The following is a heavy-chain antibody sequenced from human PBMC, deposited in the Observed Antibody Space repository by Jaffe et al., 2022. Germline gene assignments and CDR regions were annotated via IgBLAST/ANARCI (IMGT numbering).Heavy chain of an antibody. CDR3: AKSDIVVVPAAIGQHY. CDR2: ISGSGGST. CDR1: GFTFSSYA. D-gene: IGHD2-2*01. Sequence: EVQLLESGGGLVQPGGSLRLSCAASGFTFSSYAMSWVRQAPGKGLEWVSAISGSGGSTYYADSVKGRFTISRDNSKNTLYLQMNSLRAEDTAVYYCAKSDIVVVPAAIGQHYWGQGTLVTVSS. J-gene: IGHJ4*02. V-gene: IGHV3-23*01.